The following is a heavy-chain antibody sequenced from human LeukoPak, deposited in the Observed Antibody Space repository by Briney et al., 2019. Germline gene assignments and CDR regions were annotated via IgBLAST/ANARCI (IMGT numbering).Heavy chain of an antibody. CDR3: ANAIVGAPHY. J-gene: IGHJ4*02. CDR1: GFTFSSYA. V-gene: IGHV3-30*04. D-gene: IGHD1-26*01. CDR2: ISYDGSNK. Sequence: QSGGSLRLSCAASGFTFSSYAMHWVRQAPGKGLEWVAVISYDGSNKYYADSVKGRFTISRDNSKNTLYLQMNSLRAEDTAVYYCANAIVGAPHYWGQGTLVTVSS.